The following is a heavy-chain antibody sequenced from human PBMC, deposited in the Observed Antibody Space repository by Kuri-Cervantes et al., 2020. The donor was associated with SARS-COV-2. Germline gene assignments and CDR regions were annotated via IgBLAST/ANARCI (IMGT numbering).Heavy chain of an antibody. Sequence: SQTLSLTCAVYGGSFSGYYWSWIRQPPGKGLEWIGEINHSGSTNYNPSLKIRVTISVDTSKNQFSLKLSSVTAADTAVYYCARHPNFDYWGQGTTVTVSS. CDR1: GGSFSGYY. V-gene: IGHV4-34*01. CDR2: INHSGST. J-gene: IGHJ4*03. CDR3: ARHPNFDY.